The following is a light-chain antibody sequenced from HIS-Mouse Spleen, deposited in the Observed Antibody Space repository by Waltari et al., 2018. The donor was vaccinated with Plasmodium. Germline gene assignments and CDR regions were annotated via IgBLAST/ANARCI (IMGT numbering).Light chain of an antibody. Sequence: SYELTQPPSVSVSPGQPARITCSGAALPKKYAYWYQQKSGQAPVLVIYEDSKRPSGTPERFSGSSSGTMATLTISGAQVEDEADYYCYSTDSSGNHRVFGGGTKLTVL. CDR2: EDS. CDR1: ALPKKY. J-gene: IGLJ3*02. V-gene: IGLV3-10*01. CDR3: YSTDSSGNHRV.